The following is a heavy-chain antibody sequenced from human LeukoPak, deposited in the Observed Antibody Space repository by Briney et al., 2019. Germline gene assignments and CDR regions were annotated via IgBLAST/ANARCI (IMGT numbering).Heavy chain of an antibody. CDR1: GGSFSGYY. D-gene: IGHD5-12*01. CDR2: INHSGST. V-gene: IGHV4-34*01. CDR3: ARRSLSGYGWTRYFDY. Sequence: SETLSLTCAVYGGSFSGYYWSWIRQSPGKGLEWIGEINHSGSTNYNPSLKSRVTTSVDTSKNQFSLKLSSVTAADTAVYYCARRSLSGYGWTRYFDYWGQGTLVTVSS. J-gene: IGHJ4*02.